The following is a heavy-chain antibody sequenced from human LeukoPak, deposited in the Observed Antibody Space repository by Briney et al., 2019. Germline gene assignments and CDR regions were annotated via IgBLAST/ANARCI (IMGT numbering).Heavy chain of an antibody. CDR1: GFTFSSYA. CDR3: ATPTTVTTDI. CDR2: ISGSGGSP. D-gene: IGHD4-17*01. J-gene: IGHJ3*02. V-gene: IGHV3-23*01. Sequence: GGSLRLSCAASGFTFSSYAMSWVRQAPGKGLEWVTSISGSGGSPYYAGSVKGRFTISRDNSKNTLYLQMNSLRAEDTAVYYCATPTTVTTDIWGQGTMVTVSS.